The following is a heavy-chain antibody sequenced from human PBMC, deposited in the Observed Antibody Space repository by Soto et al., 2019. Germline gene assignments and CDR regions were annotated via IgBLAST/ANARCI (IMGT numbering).Heavy chain of an antibody. CDR2: IYYRGNT. CDR1: GGSISNNNYH. CDR3: ARVPSPFDFYYAMDV. Sequence: SETLSLTCSVSGGSISNNNYHWGWIRQPPGKGLEWMGSIYYRGNTYYNPSLRSRITISVDTSRNQFSLALSSVTAADTAVYFCARVPSPFDFYYAMDVWGQGTTVTVSS. D-gene: IGHD3-16*01. V-gene: IGHV4-39*01. J-gene: IGHJ6*02.